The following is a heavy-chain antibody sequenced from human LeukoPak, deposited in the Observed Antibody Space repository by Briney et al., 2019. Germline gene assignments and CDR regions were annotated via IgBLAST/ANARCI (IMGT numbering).Heavy chain of an antibody. Sequence: SETLSLTCTVSGGSISSGGYYWSWIRQHPGKGLEWIGYIYYSGSINYNPSLKSRVTISLDTSKNQFSLKLSSVTAADTAVYYCAGHHPRNTVDFWGQGTLVTVSS. CDR2: IYYSGSI. J-gene: IGHJ4*02. CDR1: GGSISSGGYY. CDR3: AGHHPRNTVDF. V-gene: IGHV4-31*03. D-gene: IGHD2/OR15-2a*01.